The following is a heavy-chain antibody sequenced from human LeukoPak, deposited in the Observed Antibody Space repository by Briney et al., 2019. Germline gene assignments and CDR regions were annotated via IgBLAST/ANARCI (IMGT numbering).Heavy chain of an antibody. Sequence: SETLSLTCAVYGGSFSGYYWSWIRQPPGKGLEWIGEINHSGGTNYNPSLKSRVTISVDTSKNQFSLKLSSVTAADTAVYYCAREAFRFDYWGQGTLVTASS. CDR1: GGSFSGYY. CDR3: AREAFRFDY. V-gene: IGHV4-34*01. J-gene: IGHJ4*02. CDR2: INHSGGT.